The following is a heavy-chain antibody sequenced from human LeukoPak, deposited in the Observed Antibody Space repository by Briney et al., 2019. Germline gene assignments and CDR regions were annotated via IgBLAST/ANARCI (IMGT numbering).Heavy chain of an antibody. CDR3: AKDIGSYYDY. J-gene: IGHJ4*02. CDR2: ISGSGGST. D-gene: IGHD3-10*01. CDR1: GFTFSSYA. V-gene: IGHV3-23*01. Sequence: GGSLRLSCAASGFTFSSYAMSWVRQAPGKGLEWVSVISGSGGSTYYADSVKGRFTLSRDNSKNTLYLEMNSLRAEDTAVYYCAKDIGSYYDYWGQGILVTVSS.